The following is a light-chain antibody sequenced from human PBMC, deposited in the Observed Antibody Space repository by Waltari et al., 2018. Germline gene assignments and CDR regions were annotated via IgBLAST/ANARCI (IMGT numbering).Light chain of an antibody. CDR1: CSEAGGYHS. J-gene: IGLJ2*01. CDR2: DAS. V-gene: IGLV2-14*01. CDR3: SSYTSSSTRV. Sequence: QSALTQPASVSGSPVQSTTISFTGTCSEAGGYHSVPWYQQNPGKAPKLMLYDASNPPSGVSNRFSGSKSGNTASLTISGLQAEDEADYYCSSYTSSSTRVFGGGTKLTVL.